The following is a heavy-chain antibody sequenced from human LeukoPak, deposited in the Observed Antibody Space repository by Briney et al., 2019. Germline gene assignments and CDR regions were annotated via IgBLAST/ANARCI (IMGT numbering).Heavy chain of an antibody. CDR1: GGSISSSSYY. CDR2: IYYSGST. J-gene: IGHJ4*02. Sequence: SETLSLTCTVSGGSISSSSYYWGWIRQPPGKGLEWIGSIYYSGSTYYNPSLKSRVTISVDTSKNQFSLKLSSVTAADTAVYYCARVRGNYFPDYWGQGTLVTVSS. D-gene: IGHD4-11*01. V-gene: IGHV4-39*07. CDR3: ARVRGNYFPDY.